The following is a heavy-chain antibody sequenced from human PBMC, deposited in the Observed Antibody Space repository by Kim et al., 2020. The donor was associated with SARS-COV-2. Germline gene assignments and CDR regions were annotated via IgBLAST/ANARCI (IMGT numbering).Heavy chain of an antibody. V-gene: IGHV3-33*01. CDR3: ARDVAYSSGWLVY. J-gene: IGHJ4*02. Sequence: ADSGKGRFTISRDNSKNTLYLQMNSLRAEDTAVYYCARDVAYSSGWLVYWGQGTLVTVSS. D-gene: IGHD6-19*01.